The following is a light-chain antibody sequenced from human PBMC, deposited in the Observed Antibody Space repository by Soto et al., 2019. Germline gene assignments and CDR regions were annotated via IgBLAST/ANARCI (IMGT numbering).Light chain of an antibody. CDR1: QSLLHSNGYNY. CDR3: MQALQTRYT. J-gene: IGKJ2*01. CDR2: LGS. V-gene: IGKV2-28*01. Sequence: DIVMTQSPLSLPVTPGEPASISCRSSQSLLHSNGYNYLDWYLQKPGQSPQLLIYLGSNRASGVPDRFSGSGSGTDFTLIISRVEAEDVGIYYCMQALQTRYTFGQGTKLEIK.